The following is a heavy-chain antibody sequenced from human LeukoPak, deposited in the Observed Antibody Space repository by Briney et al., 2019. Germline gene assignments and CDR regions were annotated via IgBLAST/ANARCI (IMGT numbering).Heavy chain of an antibody. CDR3: ARGAGSYYHDPLDY. V-gene: IGHV1-2*02. Sequence: GASVKVSCKASGYTFTGYYMHWVRQAPGQGLEWMGWFNPNSGGTDYAQKFQGRVTMTRDTSISTAYMELSRLRSDDTAVYYCARGAGSYYHDPLDYWGQGTLVTVSS. J-gene: IGHJ4*02. CDR2: FNPNSGGT. D-gene: IGHD3-10*01. CDR1: GYTFTGYY.